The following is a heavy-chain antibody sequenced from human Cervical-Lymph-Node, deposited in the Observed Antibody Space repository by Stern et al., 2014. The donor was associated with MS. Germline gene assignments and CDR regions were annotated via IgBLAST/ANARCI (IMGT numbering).Heavy chain of an antibody. Sequence: QVQLVQSGAEVKKPGSSVKVSCKASGGTFSSYGISWVRQAPGQGLEWMGGIIPIFRRANYAQKCQCRLTITADESTNTAYMELRSLRSEDTAVYYCSSSGVRPGVPNWFDPWGQGTLVTVSS. CDR1: GGTFSSYG. V-gene: IGHV1-69*01. D-gene: IGHD2-8*01. CDR3: SSSGVRPGVPNWFDP. CDR2: IIPIFRRA. J-gene: IGHJ5*02.